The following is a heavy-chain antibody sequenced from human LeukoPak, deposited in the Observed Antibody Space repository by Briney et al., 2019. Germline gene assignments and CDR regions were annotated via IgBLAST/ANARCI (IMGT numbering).Heavy chain of an antibody. CDR1: GFTFSTYA. D-gene: IGHD3-22*01. V-gene: IGHV3-23*01. CDR3: ARDSSGYYGMAV. CDR2: ISGSGGTT. J-gene: IGHJ6*02. Sequence: GGSLRLSCAASGFTFSTYAMTWVRQPPGKGLEWVSAISGSGGTTFYADSVEGRFTISRDNSKNTLYLQMNSLRAEDTAVYYCARDSSGYYGMAVWGQGTTVTVSS.